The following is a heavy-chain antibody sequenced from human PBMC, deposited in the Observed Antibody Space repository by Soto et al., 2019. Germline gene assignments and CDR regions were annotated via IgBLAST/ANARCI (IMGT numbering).Heavy chain of an antibody. D-gene: IGHD2-21*01. CDR2: INPSGGST. CDR1: GYTFTSYY. Sequence: ASVKVSCKASGYTFTSYYMHWVRQAPGQGLEWMGIINPSGGSTSYAQKFQGRVTMTRDTSTSTVYMELSSLRSEDTAVYYCARDASMISGAPSSFAIWGQGTLVTVSS. J-gene: IGHJ4*01. CDR3: ARDASMISGAPSSFAI. V-gene: IGHV1-46*01.